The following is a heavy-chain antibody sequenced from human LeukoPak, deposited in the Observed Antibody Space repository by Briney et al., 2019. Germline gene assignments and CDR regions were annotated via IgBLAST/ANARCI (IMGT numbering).Heavy chain of an antibody. CDR3: ARLGLAYCGGDCYESVSSLPY. CDR2: INPNSGGT. V-gene: IGHV1-2*02. D-gene: IGHD2-21*02. CDR1: GYTFTGYY. Sequence: ASVKVSCKASGYTFTGYYMHWVRQAPGQGLEWMGWINPNSGGTNYAQKFQGRVTMNRDTSISTAYMELSRLRSDDTAVYYCARLGLAYCGGDCYESVSSLPYWGQGTLVTVSS. J-gene: IGHJ4*02.